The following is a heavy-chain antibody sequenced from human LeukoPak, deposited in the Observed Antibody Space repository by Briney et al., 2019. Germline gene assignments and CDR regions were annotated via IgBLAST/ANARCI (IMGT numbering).Heavy chain of an antibody. J-gene: IGHJ5*02. V-gene: IGHV4-34*01. D-gene: IGHD4/OR15-4a*01. CDR1: GGSFSGYY. CDR2: INHSGST. Sequence: SETLSLTCAVYGGSFSGYYWSWIRQPPGKGLEWIGEINHSGSTNYNPSLKSRVTISVDTSKNQFSLELSSVTAADTAVYYCARYGAAGWFDPWGQGTLVTVSS. CDR3: ARYGAAGWFDP.